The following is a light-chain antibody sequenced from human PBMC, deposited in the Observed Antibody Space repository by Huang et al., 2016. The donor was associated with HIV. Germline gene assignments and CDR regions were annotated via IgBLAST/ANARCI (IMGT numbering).Light chain of an antibody. Sequence: AIQMTQSPSPLSASVGDRVTITCRASQGITDDLAWYQQKPGKAPKLLISGASTLRSGVPSRFSGSVSGTDFTLTISSLQPEDYATYYCLQDHNYPRTFGQGTKVEI. J-gene: IGKJ1*01. CDR2: GAS. CDR3: LQDHNYPRT. CDR1: QGITDD. V-gene: IGKV1-6*01.